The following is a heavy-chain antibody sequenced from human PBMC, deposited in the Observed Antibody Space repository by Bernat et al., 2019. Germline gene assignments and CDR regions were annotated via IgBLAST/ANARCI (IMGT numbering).Heavy chain of an antibody. V-gene: IGHV4-59*01. J-gene: IGHJ4*02. Sequence: QVQLQESGPGLVKPSETLSLTCTVPGGSISSYYWSWIRQPPGKGLEWIGYIYYSGSTNYNPSLKSRVTISVDTSKNQFSLKLSSVTAADTAVYYCARDSWSRYDFWSGYYSEGFDYWGQGTLVTVSS. CDR3: ARDSWSRYDFWSGYYSEGFDY. CDR2: IYYSGST. CDR1: GGSISSYY. D-gene: IGHD3-3*01.